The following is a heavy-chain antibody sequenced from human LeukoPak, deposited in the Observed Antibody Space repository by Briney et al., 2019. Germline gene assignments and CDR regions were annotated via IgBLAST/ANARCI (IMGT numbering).Heavy chain of an antibody. CDR2: IYYRGGT. D-gene: IGHD3-10*01. Sequence: PSETLSLTCTVSGGSISSYYWSWIRQPPGKRLEWIGNIYYRGGTNYNPSLKRRLTISVDTSKNQFSLKLSSVTAADTAVYYCATSKLQLFPFDYWGQGTLVTVSS. CDR1: GGSISSYY. J-gene: IGHJ4*02. V-gene: IGHV4-59*08. CDR3: ATSKLQLFPFDY.